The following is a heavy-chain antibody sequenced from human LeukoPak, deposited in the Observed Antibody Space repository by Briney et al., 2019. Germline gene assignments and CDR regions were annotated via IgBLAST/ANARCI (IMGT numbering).Heavy chain of an antibody. J-gene: IGHJ4*02. CDR1: GFTFSSYG. V-gene: IGHV3-30*02. D-gene: IGHD3-3*01. CDR3: TIIMDFWSGSHFDY. Sequence: GGSLRLSCAASGFTFSSYGMHWVRQAPGKGLEWVAFIRYDGSNKYYADSVKGRFTISRGNSKNTLYLQMNRLRAEDTAVYYCTIIMDFWSGSHFDYWGQGTLVTVSS. CDR2: IRYDGSNK.